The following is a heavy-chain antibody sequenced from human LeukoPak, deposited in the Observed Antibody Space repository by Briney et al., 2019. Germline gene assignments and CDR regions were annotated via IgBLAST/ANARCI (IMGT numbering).Heavy chain of an antibody. D-gene: IGHD6-19*01. CDR2: ISGSGGST. Sequence: GGSLRLSCAASGLTISSYAMSWVRQAPGKGLEWVSAISGSGGSTYYADSVKGRFTISRDNSKNTLYLQMNSLRAEDTAVYYCANSPIAVAGMGYWGQGTLVTVSS. V-gene: IGHV3-23*01. J-gene: IGHJ4*02. CDR1: GLTISSYA. CDR3: ANSPIAVAGMGY.